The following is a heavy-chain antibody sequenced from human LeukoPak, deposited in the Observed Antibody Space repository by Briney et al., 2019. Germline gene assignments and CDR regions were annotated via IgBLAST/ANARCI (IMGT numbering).Heavy chain of an antibody. CDR3: AKSYFYDGYGYYNYFDY. V-gene: IGHV3-23*01. J-gene: IGHJ4*02. D-gene: IGHD3-22*01. Sequence: GGSLRLSCAASGFTSGLTFSNYAMSWVRQAPGKGLEWVSVISGSGGSTYYTDSVKGRFTISRDNSKNTLYLQMNSLRAEDTAVYYCAKSYFYDGYGYYNYFDYWGQGTLATVSS. CDR1: GFTSGLTFSNYA. CDR2: ISGSGGST.